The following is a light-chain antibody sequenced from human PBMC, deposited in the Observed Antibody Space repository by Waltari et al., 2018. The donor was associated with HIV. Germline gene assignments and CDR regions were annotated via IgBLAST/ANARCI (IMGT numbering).Light chain of an antibody. Sequence: SSELTQPPSVSVSPVQTARITCSGHALPKQYAYWYQQKPGQTPVLVIYKNSERPAGIPERFSGSSSGTTVTLTISGVQAEDEADYYCQSADISSWVFGGGTKLTVL. CDR2: KNS. J-gene: IGLJ3*02. CDR1: ALPKQY. CDR3: QSADISSWV. V-gene: IGLV3-25*03.